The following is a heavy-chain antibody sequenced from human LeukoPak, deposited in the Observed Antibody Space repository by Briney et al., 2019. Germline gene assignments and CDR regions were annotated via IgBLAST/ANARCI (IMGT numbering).Heavy chain of an antibody. J-gene: IGHJ6*04. V-gene: IGHV3-48*03. CDR1: GFTFSSYE. CDR2: ISSSGSTI. Sequence: GSLRLSCAASGFTFSSYEMIWVRQAPGKGLEWVSYISSSGSTIYYSDSVKGRFTISRDNAKNSLNLKMNSLRPEDTAVYYCAELGITMIGGVWGKGTTVTISS. D-gene: IGHD3-10*02. CDR3: AELGITMIGGV.